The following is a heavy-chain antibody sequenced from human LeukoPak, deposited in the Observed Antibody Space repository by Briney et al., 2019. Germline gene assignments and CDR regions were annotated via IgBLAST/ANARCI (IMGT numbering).Heavy chain of an antibody. V-gene: IGHV1-69*04. CDR3: AREGQWLTPFLDH. D-gene: IGHD6-19*01. J-gene: IGHJ4*02. CDR2: IIPMFGIS. Sequence: SVKVSCKASGGTFGTVAITWVRQASGQGLEYMGRIIPMFGISNSTQKFQARLTLTADTSTDTVYLELNSLRSDDTAIYYCAREGQWLTPFLDHWGQGALVTVSS. CDR1: GGTFGTVA.